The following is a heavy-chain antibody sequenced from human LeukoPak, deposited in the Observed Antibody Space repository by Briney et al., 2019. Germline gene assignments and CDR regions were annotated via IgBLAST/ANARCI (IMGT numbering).Heavy chain of an antibody. Sequence: PSQTLSLTCTVSGGSISSDNYSWSWIRQPAGKGLEWIGRIYNSGSTTYNPSLKSRVTMSVDTSKNQFSLKLSSVTAADTAVYYCARDSGTTGVVKFDPWGQGTLVTVSS. CDR1: GGSISSDNYS. CDR2: IYNSGST. J-gene: IGHJ5*02. V-gene: IGHV4-61*02. CDR3: ARDSGTTGVVKFDP. D-gene: IGHD4-23*01.